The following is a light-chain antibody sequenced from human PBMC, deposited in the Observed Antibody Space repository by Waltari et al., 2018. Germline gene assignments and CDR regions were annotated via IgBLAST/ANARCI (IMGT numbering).Light chain of an antibody. Sequence: SYVLTQPPSVSVAPGKTARIACGGNNIGAKSVHWYQERPGQAPVLIIYYDSVRPSGIPERFSGSNSGNTATLTISRVEAGDEADYYCQVWDYDTAYLVFGGGTTLTVV. CDR3: QVWDYDTAYLV. CDR1: NIGAKS. CDR2: YDS. V-gene: IGLV3-21*04. J-gene: IGLJ3*02.